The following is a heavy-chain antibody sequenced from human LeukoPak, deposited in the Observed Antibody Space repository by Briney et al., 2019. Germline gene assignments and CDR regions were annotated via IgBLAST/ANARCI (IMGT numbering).Heavy chain of an antibody. CDR2: IYGSGVSI. CDR3: AKDLGWELPAEAY. D-gene: IGHD1-26*01. Sequence: GGSLRLSCVASGFTLKKYVMNWVRQAPGKGLEWLATIYGSGVSISYADSVKGRFTISRDNSNNTLYLQMNSLRAEDTAMYYCAKDLGWELPAEAYWGQGILVTVSS. V-gene: IGHV3-23*01. J-gene: IGHJ4*02. CDR1: GFTLKKYV.